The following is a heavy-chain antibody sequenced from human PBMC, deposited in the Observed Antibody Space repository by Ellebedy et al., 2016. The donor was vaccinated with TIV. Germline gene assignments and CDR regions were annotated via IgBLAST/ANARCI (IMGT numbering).Heavy chain of an antibody. CDR1: GFSLSTSGMR. CDR2: IDWDDDK. Sequence: SGPTLVKPTQTLTLTCTFSGFSLSTSGMRVSWIRQPPGKALEWLARIDWDDDKFYSTSLKTRLTISKDTSKNQVVLTMTNMDPVDTATYYCARSYYDSSGSYRDYWGQGTLVTVSS. CDR3: ARSYYDSSGSYRDY. J-gene: IGHJ4*02. D-gene: IGHD3-22*01. V-gene: IGHV2-70*04.